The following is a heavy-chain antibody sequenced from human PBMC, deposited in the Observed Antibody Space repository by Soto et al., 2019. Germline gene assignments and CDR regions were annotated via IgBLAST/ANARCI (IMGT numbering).Heavy chain of an antibody. CDR1: GGSIYRSGYY. CDR3: GKVLVGATGHTDSDS. J-gene: IGHJ4*02. CDR2: IDYNGVT. Sequence: QVQLQESGPGLVKPSEPLSLTCTVSGGSIYRSGYYWGWIRQPPGRGLEWIGNIDYNGVTYSNPSLKSRVTISRDTSKNQFSLKLTSVTAADTALYYCGKVLVGATGHTDSDSWGPGTLVAVSS. V-gene: IGHV4-39*01. D-gene: IGHD2-15*01.